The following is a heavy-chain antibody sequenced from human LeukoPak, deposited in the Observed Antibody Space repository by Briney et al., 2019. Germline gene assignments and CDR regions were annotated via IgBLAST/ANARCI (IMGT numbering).Heavy chain of an antibody. D-gene: IGHD5-12*01. CDR2: IYYSGST. CDR3: ARGYVNMLDY. V-gene: IGHV4-59*01. CDR1: GGSISRYY. J-gene: IGHJ4*02. Sequence: SETLSLTCTVSGGSISRYYWSWIRQPPGKGLEWIGYIYYSGSTNYNPSLKSRVTISVDTSKNQFSLKLSSVTAADTAVYYCARGYVNMLDYWGQGTLVTVSS.